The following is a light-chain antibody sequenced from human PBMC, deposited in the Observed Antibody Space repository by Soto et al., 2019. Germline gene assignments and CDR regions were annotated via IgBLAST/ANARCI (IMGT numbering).Light chain of an antibody. CDR2: DVS. CDR1: SVDVGGYNY. V-gene: IGLV2-14*01. Sequence: QSVLTQPASVSGSPGQSITISCTGTSVDVGGYNYVSWYQQHPGKAPKLMIYDVSNRPSGVSNRFSGSKSGNTASLTISGLQAEDEADYYCSSYTSRSTGVFGGGTKLTVL. J-gene: IGLJ2*01. CDR3: SSYTSRSTGV.